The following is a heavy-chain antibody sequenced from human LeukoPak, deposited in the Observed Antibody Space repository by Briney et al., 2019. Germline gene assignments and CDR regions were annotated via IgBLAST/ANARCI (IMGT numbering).Heavy chain of an antibody. V-gene: IGHV3-33*01. Sequence: GGSLRLSCAASGFTFSSYGMHWVRQAPGKGLEWVAVIWYDGSNKYYADSVKGRFTISRDNSKNTLYLQMNSLRAEDTAAYYCARGWLQFEPDDAFDIWGQGTMVTVSS. J-gene: IGHJ3*02. CDR2: IWYDGSNK. CDR1: GFTFSSYG. CDR3: ARGWLQFEPDDAFDI. D-gene: IGHD5-24*01.